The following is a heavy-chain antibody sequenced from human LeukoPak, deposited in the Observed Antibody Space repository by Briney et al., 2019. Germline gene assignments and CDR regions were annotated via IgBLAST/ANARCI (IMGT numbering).Heavy chain of an antibody. J-gene: IGHJ3*02. CDR1: GFTFRTHW. Sequence: GGSLRLSCAASGFTFRTHWMSWVRQAPGKGLEWVANIKQDGSDKYYVESVKGRFTISRDNSKNTLSLQMNSLRADDTAVYYCAKGAYSSSPQAFDIWGQGTMVTVSS. V-gene: IGHV3-7*03. CDR2: IKQDGSDK. D-gene: IGHD6-6*01. CDR3: AKGAYSSSPQAFDI.